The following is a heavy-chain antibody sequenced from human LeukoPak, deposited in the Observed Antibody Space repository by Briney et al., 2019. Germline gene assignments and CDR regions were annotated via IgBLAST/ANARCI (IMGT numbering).Heavy chain of an antibody. V-gene: IGHV3-7*01. J-gene: IGHJ4*02. D-gene: IGHD5-18*01. CDR3: ARPKEFGYPGYFDY. CDR1: GFTFGKYW. Sequence: GGSLRLSCVASGFTFGKYWMSWVRQAPGKGLEWVANIKLDGSEKNYVDSVKGRFTISRDNTKNSLYLQMNSLRAEDTAVYYCARPKEFGYPGYFDYWGQGVLVTVSS. CDR2: IKLDGSEK.